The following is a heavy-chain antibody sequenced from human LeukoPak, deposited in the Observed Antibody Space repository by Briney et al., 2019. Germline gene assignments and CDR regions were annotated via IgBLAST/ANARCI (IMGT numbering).Heavy chain of an antibody. CDR3: ARVPVVTGAHAFDI. Sequence: GGSLRLSCAASGFTFRSFVMHWVRQAPGKGLEYVSAITTNGGSTYYAKSVKGRFTISRDNSKNTLYLQMDSLRAEDMAVHYCARVPVVTGAHAFDIWGQGTMVTVSS. J-gene: IGHJ3*02. V-gene: IGHV3-64*01. CDR1: GFTFRSFV. D-gene: IGHD3-22*01. CDR2: ITTNGGST.